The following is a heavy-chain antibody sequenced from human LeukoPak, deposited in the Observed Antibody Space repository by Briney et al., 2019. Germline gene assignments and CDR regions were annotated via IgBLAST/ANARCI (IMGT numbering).Heavy chain of an antibody. CDR2: ISSSSTTI. CDR3: ARDRGYYFDY. Sequence: PGGSLRLSCAASGFAFNTYSMNWVRQAPGKGLEWVSFISSSSTTIYYADSVKGRFTISRDNAKNSLYLQMNSLRDEDTAVYYCARDRGYYFDYWGQGTLVTVSS. CDR1: GFAFNTYS. J-gene: IGHJ4*02. V-gene: IGHV3-48*02. D-gene: IGHD3-22*01.